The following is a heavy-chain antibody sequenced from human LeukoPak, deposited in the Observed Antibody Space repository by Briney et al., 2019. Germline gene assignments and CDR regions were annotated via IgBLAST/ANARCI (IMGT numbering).Heavy chain of an antibody. V-gene: IGHV1-2*02. CDR1: GYTFTGNY. CDR3: ARGSYDSSDFEYFHH. D-gene: IGHD3-22*01. CDR2: INPNSGGT. J-gene: IGHJ1*01. Sequence: ASVKVSCKASGYTFTGNYMHWVRQAPGQGLEWMGWINPNSGGTNYAQKFQGRVTMTRDTSIGTAHMELNRLRSDDTAVYYCARGSYDSSDFEYFHHWGQGTLVTVSS.